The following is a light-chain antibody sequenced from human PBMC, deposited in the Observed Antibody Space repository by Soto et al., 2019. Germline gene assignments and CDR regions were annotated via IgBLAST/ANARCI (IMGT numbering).Light chain of an antibody. CDR2: DVS. CDR3: SSYTSSSTLAVV. J-gene: IGLJ2*01. CDR1: SSDVGGYTY. V-gene: IGLV2-14*01. Sequence: QSVLTQPASVSGSPGQSITISCTGTSSDVGGYTYVSWYQQHPGKAPKLMIYDVSNRPSGVSNRFSGSKSGNTASLTISGLQAEDEADYYCSSYTSSSTLAVVFGGGTQLTVL.